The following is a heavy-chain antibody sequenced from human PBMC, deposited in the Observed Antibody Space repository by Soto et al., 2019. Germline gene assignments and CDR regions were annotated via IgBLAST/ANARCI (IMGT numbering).Heavy chain of an antibody. Sequence: SETLSLTCAVSGGSISSSNWWSWVRQPPGKGLEWIGEIYHSGSTNYNPSLKSRVTISVDKSKNQFSLKLSSVTAADTAVYYCAREGGYSYGSTDWFDPWGQGTLVTVSS. CDR3: AREGGYSYGSTDWFDP. V-gene: IGHV4-4*02. CDR2: IYHSGST. D-gene: IGHD5-18*01. CDR1: GGSISSSNW. J-gene: IGHJ5*02.